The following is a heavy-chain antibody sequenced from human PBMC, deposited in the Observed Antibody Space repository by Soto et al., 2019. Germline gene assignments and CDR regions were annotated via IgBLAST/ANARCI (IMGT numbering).Heavy chain of an antibody. J-gene: IGHJ4*02. CDR2: MSYDGTKQ. CDR3: AKEYGSTWIDH. V-gene: IGHV3-30*18. Sequence: GGSLRLSCAASGFTFSTYGMHWVRQAPGKGLEWVAAMSYDGTKQYYVDSVKGRFTISRDNSRNTPFLQVNSLRDEDTAVYYCAKEYGSTWIDHWGQGTLVTVSS. D-gene: IGHD6-13*01. CDR1: GFTFSTYG.